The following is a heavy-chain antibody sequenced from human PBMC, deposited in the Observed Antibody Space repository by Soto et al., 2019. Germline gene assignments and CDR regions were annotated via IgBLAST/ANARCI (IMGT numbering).Heavy chain of an antibody. CDR1: GGTFSSYA. V-gene: IGHV1-69*13. J-gene: IGHJ6*04. CDR2: IIPIFGTA. CDR3: AIDRRWFGELLSADHYYYYGMDA. D-gene: IGHD3-10*01. Sequence: ASVKVSCKASGGTFSSYAISWVRQAPGQGLEWMGGIIPIFGTANYAQKFQGRVTITADESTSTAYMELSSLRSEDTAVYYCAIDRRWFGELLSADHYYYYGMDAWGGGTTFPVSP.